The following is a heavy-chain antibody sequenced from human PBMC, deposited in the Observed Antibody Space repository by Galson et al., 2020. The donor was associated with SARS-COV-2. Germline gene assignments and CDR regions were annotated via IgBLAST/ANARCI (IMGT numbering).Heavy chain of an antibody. CDR1: GYSVSTTNF. Sequence: SETLSLTCTVSGYSVSTTNFWGWVRQPPGRGLEWIGSVYPSGTTYYNPSLKSRVTISVDTSKNQFSLRLDSVTAADTALYYCARQGVNMIVLVTVPGWYFDLWGRGTLVTVSS. V-gene: IGHV4-38-2*02. J-gene: IGHJ2*01. D-gene: IGHD3-22*01. CDR3: ARQGVNMIVLVTVPGWYFDL. CDR2: VYPSGTT.